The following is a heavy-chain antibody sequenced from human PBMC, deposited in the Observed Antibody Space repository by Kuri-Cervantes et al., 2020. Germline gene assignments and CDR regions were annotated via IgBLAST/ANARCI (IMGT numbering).Heavy chain of an antibody. CDR1: GFTFSSYS. CDR3: ARAGDIAVAGTWGGGMDV. Sequence: GESLKISCAASGFTFSSYSMNWVRQAPGKGLEWVSSISSSSSYIYYADSVKGRFTISGDNAKNSLYLQMNSLRAEDTAVYYCARAGDIAVAGTWGGGMDVWGQGTTVTVSS. J-gene: IGHJ6*02. V-gene: IGHV3-21*01. D-gene: IGHD6-19*01. CDR2: ISSSSSYI.